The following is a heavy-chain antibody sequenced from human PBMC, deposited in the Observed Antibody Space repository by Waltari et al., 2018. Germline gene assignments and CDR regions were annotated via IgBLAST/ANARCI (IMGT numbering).Heavy chain of an antibody. CDR2: IYSGGNT. CDR1: GFTVSSNY. V-gene: IGHV3-53*01. Sequence: EVQLVESGGGLIQPGGSLRLSCAASGFTVSSNYMSWVRQAPGKGLEWVSVIYSGGNTHYADSVKGRFTISRDSSKNTLYLQMNSLRAEDTAFYYCARSDYGDYGIDWGQGTLVTVSS. CDR3: ARSDYGDYGID. D-gene: IGHD4-17*01. J-gene: IGHJ4*02.